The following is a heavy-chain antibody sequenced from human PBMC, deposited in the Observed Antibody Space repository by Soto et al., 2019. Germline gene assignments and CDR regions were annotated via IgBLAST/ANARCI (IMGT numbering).Heavy chain of an antibody. CDR2: IHPGDSNT. CDR3: ARLGSSPYSSSAY. V-gene: IGHV5-51*01. Sequence: GESLKISCKASGYSFSYYWIGWVRQMPGKGLEWMGSIHPGDSNTRDSPSFQGQVTISVDKSISTAYLQWSSLKASDTAMYYCARLGSSPYSSSAYWGHGTLVTV. CDR1: GYSFSYYW. D-gene: IGHD6-6*01. J-gene: IGHJ4*01.